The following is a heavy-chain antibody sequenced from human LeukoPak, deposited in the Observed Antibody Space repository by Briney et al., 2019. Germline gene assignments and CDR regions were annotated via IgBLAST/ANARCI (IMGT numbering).Heavy chain of an antibody. V-gene: IGHV3-53*01. D-gene: IGHD2-15*01. CDR2: IYSGGST. J-gene: IGHJ4*02. CDR1: GFTVSSNY. Sequence: AGGSLRLSCAASGFTVSSNYMSWVRQAPGKGLEWVSVIYSGGSTYYADSVKGRFTISRDNSKNTLYLQMNSLRAEDTAVYYCASPGEVVIAPFDYWGQGTLVTVSS. CDR3: ASPGEVVIAPFDY.